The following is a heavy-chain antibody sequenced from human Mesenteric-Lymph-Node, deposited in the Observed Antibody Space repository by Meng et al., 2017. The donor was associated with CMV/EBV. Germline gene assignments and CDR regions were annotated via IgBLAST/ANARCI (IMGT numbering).Heavy chain of an antibody. V-gene: IGHV3-48*03. CDR3: AKRAQDDYYFGMDV. J-gene: IGHJ6*02. CDR1: GFTFSSCE. Sequence: GGSLRLSCTAFGFTFSSCEMNWVRQAPGKGLEWVAYISSNSDLIHYADSVKGRFTISRDNSKNTLHLQMNSLRADDTAVYYCAKRAQDDYYFGMDVWGQGTTVTVSS. CDR2: ISSNSDLI.